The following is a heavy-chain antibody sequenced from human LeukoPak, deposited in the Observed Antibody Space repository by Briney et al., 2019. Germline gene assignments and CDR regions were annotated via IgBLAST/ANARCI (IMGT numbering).Heavy chain of an antibody. Sequence: ASETLSLTCAVYGGSFSGYYWSWIRQPPGKGLEWIGEINHSGSTNYNPSLKSRVTISVDTSKNQFSLKLSSVTAADTAAYYCATLYYDSSGYIWGQGTMVTVSS. CDR1: GGSFSGYY. CDR3: ATLYYDSSGYI. V-gene: IGHV4-34*01. D-gene: IGHD3-22*01. J-gene: IGHJ3*02. CDR2: INHSGST.